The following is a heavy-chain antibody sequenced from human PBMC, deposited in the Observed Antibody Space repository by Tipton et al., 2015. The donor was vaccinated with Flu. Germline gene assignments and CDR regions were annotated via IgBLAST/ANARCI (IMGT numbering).Heavy chain of an antibody. CDR2: VYHGGTT. CDR3: VRRDYSNYVSEPKNWFDP. CDR1: GYSISSRYY. V-gene: IGHV4-38-2*02. Sequence: TLSLTCTVSGYSISSRYYWGWIRQPPGKGLEWIGCVYHGGTTYYNPSLKSRVAISLDTFNNQFSLKLTSVTAADTAVYFCVRRDYSNYVSEPKNWFDPWGPGILVTVSS. D-gene: IGHD4-11*01. J-gene: IGHJ5*02.